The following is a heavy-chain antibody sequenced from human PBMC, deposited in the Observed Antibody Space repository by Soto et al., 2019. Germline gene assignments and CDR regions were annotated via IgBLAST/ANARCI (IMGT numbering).Heavy chain of an antibody. CDR3: ATIVMHQLLPDFDY. J-gene: IGHJ4*02. CDR2: FDPEDGET. CDR1: GYTLTELS. Sequence: ASLKVSCKVSGYTLTELSMHWVRQAPGKGLEWMGGFDPEDGETIYAQKFQGRVTMTEDTSTDTAYMELSSLRSEDTAVYYCATIVMHQLLPDFDYWGQGTLVTVSS. V-gene: IGHV1-24*01. D-gene: IGHD2-2*01.